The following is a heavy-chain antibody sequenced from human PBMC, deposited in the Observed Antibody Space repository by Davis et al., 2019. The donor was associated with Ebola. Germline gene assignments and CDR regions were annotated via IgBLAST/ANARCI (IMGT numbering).Heavy chain of an antibody. V-gene: IGHV3-23*03. CDR3: AKGSGMVIPTAVAY. CDR2: IYSGGST. CDR1: GFTFSSYA. J-gene: IGHJ4*02. Sequence: GESLKISCAASGFTFSSYAMSWVRQAPGKGLEWVSVIYSGGSTYYADSVKGRFTISRDNPKNTVYLQMNSLRAEDTAVYYCAKGSGMVIPTAVAYWGQGTLVTVSS. D-gene: IGHD1-26*01.